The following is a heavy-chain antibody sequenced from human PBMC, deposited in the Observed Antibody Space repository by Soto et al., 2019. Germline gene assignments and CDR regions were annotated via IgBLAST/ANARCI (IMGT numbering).Heavy chain of an antibody. D-gene: IGHD2-15*01. J-gene: IGHJ4*02. Sequence: EVQLVESGGGLVQPGGSLRLSCAASGFTFSSYWMHWVRQAPGKGLVWVSRINSDGSSTSYADSVKGRFTISRDNAKKPLELEKNSPGGEGTGLVFCVRTRLVGGTATREDLWGPGTLVNGSS. CDR3: VRTRLVGGTATREDL. CDR2: INSDGSST. V-gene: IGHV3-74*01. CDR1: GFTFSSYW.